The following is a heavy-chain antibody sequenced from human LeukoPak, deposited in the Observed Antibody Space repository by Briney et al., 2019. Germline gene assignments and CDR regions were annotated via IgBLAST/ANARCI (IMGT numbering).Heavy chain of an antibody. V-gene: IGHV4-59*01. D-gene: IGHD2-2*01. CDR3: ARECSSTSCSYYFDY. Sequence: KPSETLSLTCTVSGGSISSYYWSWIRQPPGKGLEWLGYIYYSGSTNYNPSLKSRVTISVDTSKNQFSLKLSSVTAADTAVYYCARECSSTSCSYYFDYWGQGTLVTVSS. J-gene: IGHJ4*02. CDR1: GGSISSYY. CDR2: IYYSGST.